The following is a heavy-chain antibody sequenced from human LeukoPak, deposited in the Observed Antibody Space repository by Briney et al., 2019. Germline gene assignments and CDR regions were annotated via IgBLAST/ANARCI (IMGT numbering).Heavy chain of an antibody. D-gene: IGHD2-2*02. V-gene: IGHV4-39*01. CDR1: GGSISSSSYY. CDR3: ARANDIVVVPAAINWFDP. Sequence: PSEXLSLTCTVSGGSISSSSYYWGWIRQPPGKGLEWIGSIYYSGSTYYNPSLKSRVTISVDTSKNQFSLKLSSVTAADTAVYYCARANDIVVVPAAINWFDPWGQGTLVTVSS. CDR2: IYYSGST. J-gene: IGHJ5*02.